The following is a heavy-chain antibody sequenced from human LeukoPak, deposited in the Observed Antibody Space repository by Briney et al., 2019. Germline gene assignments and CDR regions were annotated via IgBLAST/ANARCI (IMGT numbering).Heavy chain of an antibody. V-gene: IGHV3-48*03. CDR2: ISSSGTTI. Sequence: PGGSLRLSCAASGFXFSSYEINWVRQAPGKGLKWVSYISSSGTTIYYADSVNGRFTISRDNAKNALYLQMNSLRAEDTAVYYCARAQYYLDSWGQGTLVTVSS. CDR3: ARAQYYLDS. J-gene: IGHJ4*02. CDR1: GFXFSSYE.